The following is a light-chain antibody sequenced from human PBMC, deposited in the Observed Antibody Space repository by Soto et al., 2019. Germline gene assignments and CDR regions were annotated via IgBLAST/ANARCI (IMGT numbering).Light chain of an antibody. CDR2: YDS. Sequence: SYELTQPPSVSVAPGKTASITCGGNNIGSKSVHWYQQKPSQAPVLVIYYDSDRPSGIPERFSGSNSGNTATLTISRVEAGDEADYYCQVWDSSSDHPVFGGGTKLTVL. V-gene: IGLV3-21*04. CDR1: NIGSKS. CDR3: QVWDSSSDHPV. J-gene: IGLJ3*02.